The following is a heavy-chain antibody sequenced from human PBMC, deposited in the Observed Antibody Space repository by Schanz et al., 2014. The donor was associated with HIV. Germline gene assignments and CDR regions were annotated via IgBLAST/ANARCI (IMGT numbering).Heavy chain of an antibody. J-gene: IGHJ3*01. CDR1: GLTFSNSI. V-gene: IGHV3-30*09. CDR2: MSHDGFSK. Sequence: QVQLVESGGGVVQPGRSLRLSCTASGLTFSNSIMHWVRQAPGKGLEWVAGMSHDGFSKYFADSVKGRFAISREDSKNTVHLQMDSLRPEDTAVYYCAREGESSGRAGLFDLWGQGAMVTVSS. CDR3: AREGESSGRAGLFDL. D-gene: IGHD6-19*01.